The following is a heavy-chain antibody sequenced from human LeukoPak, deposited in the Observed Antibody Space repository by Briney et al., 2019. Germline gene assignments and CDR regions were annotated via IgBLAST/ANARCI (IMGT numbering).Heavy chain of an antibody. D-gene: IGHD1-26*01. J-gene: IGHJ3*02. CDR3: ARQVGVDDAFDI. CDR2: ISGSGSTI. V-gene: IGHV3-48*03. Sequence: PGGSLRLSCAASGFTFSSYEMNWVRQAPGKGLEWVSYISGSGSTIYYADSVKGRFTISRDNAKTSLYLQMNSLRAEDTAVYYCARQVGVDDAFDIWGQGTKVTVSS. CDR1: GFTFSSYE.